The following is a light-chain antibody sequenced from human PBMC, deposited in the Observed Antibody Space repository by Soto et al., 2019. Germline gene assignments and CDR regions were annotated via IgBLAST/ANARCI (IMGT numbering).Light chain of an antibody. V-gene: IGLV1-44*01. CDR3: AAWDDRLSGYV. CDR1: GSNIGSNT. Sequence: QSVLTKPPSASGTPGQSVSISCSGSGSNIGSNTVNWYQQLPGTAPKLLMYSNNQRPSGVPDRFSGSKSGTSASLAISGLQSEDEDDYYCAAWDDRLSGYVFGTGTKVTVL. J-gene: IGLJ1*01. CDR2: SNN.